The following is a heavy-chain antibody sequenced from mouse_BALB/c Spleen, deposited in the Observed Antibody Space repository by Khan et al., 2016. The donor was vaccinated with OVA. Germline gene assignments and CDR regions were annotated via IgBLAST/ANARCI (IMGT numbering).Heavy chain of an antibody. Sequence: QMQLKESGPGLVAPSQSLSITCTISGFSLTNYGVHWVRKPPGKGLEWLVVIWHDGSTPYNSALKSRLTISKDKSKSQVFLKMNSLQTDDTAMYFCARQPYYHYNIMDYWGQGTSVTVSS. D-gene: IGHD2-10*01. V-gene: IGHV2-6-1*01. CDR3: ARQPYYHYNIMDY. J-gene: IGHJ4*01. CDR2: IWHDGST. CDR1: GFSLTNYG.